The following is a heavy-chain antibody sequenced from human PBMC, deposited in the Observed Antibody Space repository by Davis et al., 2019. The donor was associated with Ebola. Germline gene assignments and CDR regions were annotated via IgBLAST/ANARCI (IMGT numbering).Heavy chain of an antibody. D-gene: IGHD6-6*01. J-gene: IGHJ4*02. CDR3: ARQYSSLGLGITG. Sequence: MPSETLSLTCTVSGGSISSSSYYWGWIRQPPGKGLEWIGSIYYSGSTYYNPSLKSRVTISVYTSKNQFSLKLSSVPAADTAVYYCARQYSSLGLGITGWGQGTLVTVSS. CDR1: GGSISSSSYY. V-gene: IGHV4-39*01. CDR2: IYYSGST.